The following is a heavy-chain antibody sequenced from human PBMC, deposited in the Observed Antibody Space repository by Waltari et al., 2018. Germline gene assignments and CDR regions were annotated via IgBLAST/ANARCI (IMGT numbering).Heavy chain of an antibody. Sequence: QVQLVQSGPELKNLGSSLKVPCKPFGGTSSTYPISWVRQPPGQGLEWLGRIVPILGPANYAQKFQGRLTITADKSTSTAYMELSSLRSEDTAVYYCAFAGVTTYSGSLDSWGQGTLVTVSS. D-gene: IGHD1-26*01. CDR2: IVPILGPA. CDR3: AFAGVTTYSGSLDS. CDR1: GGTSSTYP. J-gene: IGHJ4*02. V-gene: IGHV1-69*08.